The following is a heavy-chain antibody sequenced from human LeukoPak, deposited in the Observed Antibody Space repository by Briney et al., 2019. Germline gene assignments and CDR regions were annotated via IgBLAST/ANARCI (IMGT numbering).Heavy chain of an antibody. V-gene: IGHV3-66*02. CDR1: GFTVSSNY. Sequence: GGSLRLSCAAPGFTVSSNYMSWVRQAPGKGLEWVSVIYSGGSTYYTDSVRVRFTISRDNSKNTLYLQMNSLRAEDTAVYYCARVTASGGSRHFDYWGQGTLVTVSS. CDR3: ARVTASGGSRHFDY. J-gene: IGHJ4*02. D-gene: IGHD2-15*01. CDR2: IYSGGST.